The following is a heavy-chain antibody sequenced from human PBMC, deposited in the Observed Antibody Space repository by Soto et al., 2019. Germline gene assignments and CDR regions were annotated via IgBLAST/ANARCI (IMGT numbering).Heavy chain of an antibody. Sequence: EVQLLESGGGLVQPGGSLRLSCAASGFTFSSYAMSWVRQAPGKGLEWVSAISGSGGSTYYADSVKGRFTISRDNSKNTLYMQMNSLRAEDTAVYYCAKEWFGELLYYYYMDVWGKGTTVTVSS. CDR1: GFTFSSYA. CDR3: AKEWFGELLYYYYMDV. CDR2: ISGSGGST. J-gene: IGHJ6*03. V-gene: IGHV3-23*01. D-gene: IGHD3-10*01.